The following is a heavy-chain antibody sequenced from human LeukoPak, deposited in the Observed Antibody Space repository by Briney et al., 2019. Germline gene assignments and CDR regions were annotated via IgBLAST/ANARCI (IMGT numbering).Heavy chain of an antibody. J-gene: IGHJ5*02. Sequence: ASVKVSCKASGGTFSSYAISWVRQAPGQELEWMGRIIPILGIANYAQKFQGRVTITADKSTSTAYMELSSLRSEDTAVYYCARDTGYSSSWYWFDPWGQGTLVTVSS. CDR1: GGTFSSYA. D-gene: IGHD6-13*01. CDR2: IIPILGIA. V-gene: IGHV1-69*04. CDR3: ARDTGYSSSWYWFDP.